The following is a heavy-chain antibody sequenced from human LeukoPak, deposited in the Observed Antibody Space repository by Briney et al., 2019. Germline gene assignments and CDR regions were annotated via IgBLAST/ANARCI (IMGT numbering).Heavy chain of an antibody. J-gene: IGHJ4*02. CDR3: ARGPYSSRYDY. CDR1: GGSISSSY. CDR2: IYYSGST. D-gene: IGHD6-13*01. Sequence: PSETLSLTCTVSGGSISSSYWSWIRQPPGKGLEWIGYIYYSGSTNYNPPLKSRVTMSVDTSKNQFSLNLSSVTAADTAVYYCARGPYSSRYDYWGQGTVVTVSS. V-gene: IGHV4-59*01.